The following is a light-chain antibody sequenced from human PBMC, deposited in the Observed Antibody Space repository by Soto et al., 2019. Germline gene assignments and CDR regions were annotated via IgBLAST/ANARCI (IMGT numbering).Light chain of an antibody. J-gene: IGKJ4*01. CDR1: QDISTY. CDR3: QQAKSLPIT. Sequence: DIQMTQSPSSLSASVGDRVTITCRASQDISTYLAWYQHKPGRAPKVLIRATSTLQSGVPSRFSGRGSGTDFPLSISNLQPEDSATYHCQQAKSLPITSGGGTKVELK. CDR2: ATS. V-gene: IGKV1-12*01.